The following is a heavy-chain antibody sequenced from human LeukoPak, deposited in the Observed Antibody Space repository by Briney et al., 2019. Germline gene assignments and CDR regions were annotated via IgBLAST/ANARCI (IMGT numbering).Heavy chain of an antibody. D-gene: IGHD1-26*01. CDR1: GFTFSRYW. Sequence: GGSLRLSCAASGFTFSRYWMSWVRQAPGKGLEWVVNIKQDGSEKYYVDSVNGRFTISRDNAKNSLYLQMNSLRAEDTAVYYCARPLVYGGGGEAFDYWGQGILVTVSS. CDR2: IKQDGSEK. J-gene: IGHJ4*02. V-gene: IGHV3-7*01. CDR3: ARPLVYGGGGEAFDY.